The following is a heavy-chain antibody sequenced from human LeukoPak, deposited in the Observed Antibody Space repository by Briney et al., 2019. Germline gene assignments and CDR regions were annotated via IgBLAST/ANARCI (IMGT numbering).Heavy chain of an antibody. CDR3: ARHLDP. CDR2: IFYSGST. V-gene: IGHV4-59*01. CDR1: GGSISSYY. Sequence: SETLSLTCTVSGGSISSYYWSWIRQPPGKGLEWIGYIFYSGSTSYNPSLKSRVTISVDTSKNQFSLKLSSVTAADTAIYYCARHLDPWGQGTLVTVSS. J-gene: IGHJ5*02.